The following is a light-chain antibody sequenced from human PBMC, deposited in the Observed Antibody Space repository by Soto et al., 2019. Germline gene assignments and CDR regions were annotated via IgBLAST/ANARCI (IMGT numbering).Light chain of an antibody. J-gene: IGKJ1*01. CDR2: GIS. CDR3: QQYGSSPWT. V-gene: IGKV3-20*01. CDR1: QSVSSY. Sequence: EIVLTQSPATLSLSPGERATLSCRASQSVSSYLAWYQQKPGQAPRLLMYGISRRATGIPDRFSGSGSGTDFTLTITRLEPEDFAVYYCQQYGSSPWTFGQGTKVDIK.